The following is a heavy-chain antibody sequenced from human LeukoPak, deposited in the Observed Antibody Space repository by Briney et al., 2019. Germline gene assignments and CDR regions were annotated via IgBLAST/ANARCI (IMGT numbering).Heavy chain of an antibody. J-gene: IGHJ4*02. V-gene: IGHV5-51*01. Sequence: GESLKISFRGSGYTFATFWIGWVRQKPGKGLEWMGYIYPGDSETRYSPSFQGQVTISADKSTSTAYLQWKSLQSSDTAMYYAVAGNGDYFDYWGQGTRVNVSS. CDR3: VAGNGDYFDY. CDR1: GYTFATFW. CDR2: IYPGDSET. D-gene: IGHD6-19*01.